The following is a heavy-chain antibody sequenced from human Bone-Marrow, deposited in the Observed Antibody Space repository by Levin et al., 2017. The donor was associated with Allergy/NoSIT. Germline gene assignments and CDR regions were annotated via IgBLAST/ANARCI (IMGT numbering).Heavy chain of an antibody. CDR1: EYSFTNYW. V-gene: IGHV5-51*01. Sequence: GGSLRLSCQGFEYSFTNYWVGWVRQMPGKGLEWMGIIYPGDSDTRYNPSLQDQVTISVDKSIRVAYLQWTSLKASDSGMCYCARLQRGGDSRGYFSTQRSGFDLWGQGTLVTVSS. D-gene: IGHD3-9*01. CDR3: ARLQRGGDSRGYFSTQRSGFDL. J-gene: IGHJ4*02. CDR2: IYPGDSDT.